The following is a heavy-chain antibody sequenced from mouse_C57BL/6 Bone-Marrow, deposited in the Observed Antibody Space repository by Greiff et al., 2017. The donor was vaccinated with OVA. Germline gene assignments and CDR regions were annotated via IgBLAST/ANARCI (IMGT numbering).Heavy chain of an antibody. CDR1: GFSLTSYG. D-gene: IGHD2-3*01. J-gene: IGHJ3*01. CDR2: IWGGGST. V-gene: IGHV2-9*01. CDR3: AKRQGGYYKAGFAY. Sequence: VNVVESGPGLVAPSQSLSITCTVSGFSLTSYGVDWVRQPPGKGLEWLGVIWGGGSTNYNSALMFRLSISKDNSKSQVFLKMNSLQTDDTAMYYCAKRQGGYYKAGFAYWGQGTLVTVSA.